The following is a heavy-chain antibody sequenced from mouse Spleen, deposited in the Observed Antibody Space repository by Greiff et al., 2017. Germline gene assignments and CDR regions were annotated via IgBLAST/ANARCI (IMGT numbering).Heavy chain of an antibody. CDR2: IDPETGGT. J-gene: IGHJ3*01. Sequence: VQLQQSGAELVRPGASVTLSCKASGYTFTDYEMHWVKQTPVHGLEWIGAIDPETGGTAYNQKFKGKAILTADKSSSTAYMELRSLTSEDSAVYYCTRRSRYYGDYRAWFAYWGQGTLVTVSA. D-gene: IGHD2-13*01. V-gene: IGHV1-15*01. CDR3: TRRSRYYGDYRAWFAY. CDR1: GYTFTDYE.